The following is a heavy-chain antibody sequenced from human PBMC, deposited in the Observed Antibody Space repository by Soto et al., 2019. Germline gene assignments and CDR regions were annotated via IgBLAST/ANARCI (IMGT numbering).Heavy chain of an antibody. V-gene: IGHV4-30-2*01. CDR1: GGSINSGGYS. CDR3: ASRLTVVGGMDV. J-gene: IGHJ6*02. D-gene: IGHD2-15*01. Sequence: PSETLSLTCAVSGGSINSGGYSWSWIRQPPGKGLEWIGYIYHSGSTYYNPSLKSRVTISVDRSENQFSLKLSSVTAADTAVYYCASRLTVVGGMDVWGQGTTVTVSS. CDR2: IYHSGST.